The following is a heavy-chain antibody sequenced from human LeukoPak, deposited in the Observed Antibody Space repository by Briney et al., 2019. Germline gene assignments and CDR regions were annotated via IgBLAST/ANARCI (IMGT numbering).Heavy chain of an antibody. V-gene: IGHV3-74*01. CDR1: GFTFSSYW. D-gene: IGHD5-24*01. CDR2: INTDGSRT. Sequence: GGSLRLSCAASGFTFSSYWMHWVRQAPGKGLVWVSRINTDGSRTSYADSVKGRFTISRDNAKNTLYLQMNSLRAEDTAVYYCARDSRDGYNPLFDYWGQGTLVTVSS. J-gene: IGHJ4*02. CDR3: ARDSRDGYNPLFDY.